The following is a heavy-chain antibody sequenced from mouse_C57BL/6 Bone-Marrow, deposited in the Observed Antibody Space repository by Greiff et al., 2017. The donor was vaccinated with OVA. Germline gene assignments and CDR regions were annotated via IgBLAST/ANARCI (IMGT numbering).Heavy chain of an antibody. D-gene: IGHD2-5*01. CDR2: IDPSSGGT. V-gene: IGHV1-72*01. J-gene: IGHJ4*01. Sequence: QVQLKQSGAELVKPGASVKLSCKASGYTFTSYWMHWVKQRPGRGLEWIGRIDPSSGGTNYNEKFKSKATLTVDKASSTAYMQLSRLTSEDSAVYYCESEGDCYDSNVYAMDYWGQGTSVTVSS. CDR3: ESEGDCYDSNVYAMDY. CDR1: GYTFTSYW.